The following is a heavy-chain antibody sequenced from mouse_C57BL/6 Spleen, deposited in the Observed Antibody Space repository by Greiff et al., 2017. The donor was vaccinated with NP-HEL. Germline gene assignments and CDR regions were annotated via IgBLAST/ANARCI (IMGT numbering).Heavy chain of an antibody. CDR1: GYAFSSSW. V-gene: IGHV1-82*01. CDR3: AEGFAY. Sequence: QVQLQQSGPEPVKPGASVKISCKASGYAFSSSWMNWVKQRPGKGLEWIGRIYPGDGDTNYNGKFKGKATLTADKSSSTAYMQLSSLTSEDSAVYFCAEGFAYWGQGTLVTVSA. J-gene: IGHJ3*01. CDR2: IYPGDGDT.